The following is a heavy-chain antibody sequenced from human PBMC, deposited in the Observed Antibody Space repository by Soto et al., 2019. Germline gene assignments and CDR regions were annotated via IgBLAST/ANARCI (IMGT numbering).Heavy chain of an antibody. CDR1: GGSISSYY. CDR3: ARDGWEWLRGYYYYGMDV. V-gene: IGHV4-59*01. J-gene: IGHJ6*02. Sequence: PSETLSLTCTVSGGSISSYYWSWIRQPPGKGLEWIGYIYYSGSTNYNPSLKSRVTISVDTSKNQFSLKLSSVTAADTAVYYCARDGWEWLRGYYYYGMDVWGQGTTVTVSS. CDR2: IYYSGST. D-gene: IGHD5-12*01.